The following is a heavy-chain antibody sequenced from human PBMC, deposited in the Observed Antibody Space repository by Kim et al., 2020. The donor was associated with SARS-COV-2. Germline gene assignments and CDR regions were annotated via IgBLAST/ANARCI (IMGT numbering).Heavy chain of an antibody. V-gene: IGHV4-59*08. CDR1: GGSISSYY. J-gene: IGHJ6*02. D-gene: IGHD6-13*01. Sequence: SETLSLTCTVSGGSISSYYWSWIRQPPGKGLEWIGYIYYSGSTNYNPSLKSQVTLSVDTSKNQFSLRLSSVTAADTAVYYCARRGSKYYGMDVWGQGTTGTVSS. CDR3: ARRGSKYYGMDV. CDR2: IYYSGST.